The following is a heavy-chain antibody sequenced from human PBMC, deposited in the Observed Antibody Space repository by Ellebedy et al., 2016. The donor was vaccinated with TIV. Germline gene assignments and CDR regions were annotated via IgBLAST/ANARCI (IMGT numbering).Heavy chain of an antibody. D-gene: IGHD1-7*01. CDR2: IGGTGGTT. J-gene: IGHJ4*02. CDR1: GISLRSYA. CDR3: AKLPVAYNWNYADDY. V-gene: IGHV3-23*01. Sequence: PGGSLRLSCAASGISLRSYAMSWVRQAPGKGLEWASTIGGTGGTTYYRESVKGRFTVSRDTSRNTLYLQMSSLRAEDTAVYYCAKLPVAYNWNYADDYWGQGTLVTVSS.